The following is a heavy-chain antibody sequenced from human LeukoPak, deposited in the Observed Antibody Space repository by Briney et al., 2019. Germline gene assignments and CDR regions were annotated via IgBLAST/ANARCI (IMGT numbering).Heavy chain of an antibody. CDR3: AKATRDIVDGPMDV. Sequence: GGSLRLSCAASGFTFDDYAMPWVRQAPGKGLEWVSLISWDGGSTYYADSVKGQFTISRDNSKNSLYLQMNSLRAEDTALYYCAKATRDIVDGPMDVWGKGTTVTVSS. CDR1: GFTFDDYA. J-gene: IGHJ6*03. CDR2: ISWDGGST. V-gene: IGHV3-43D*03. D-gene: IGHD2-15*01.